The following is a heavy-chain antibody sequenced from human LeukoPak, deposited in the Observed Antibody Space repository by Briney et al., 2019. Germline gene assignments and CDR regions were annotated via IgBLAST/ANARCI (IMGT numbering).Heavy chain of an antibody. V-gene: IGHV1-46*01. CDR3: ARGYEDYYYMDV. CDR1: GYTFGTHW. D-gene: IGHD2-15*01. Sequence: GASVKVSCKPSGYTFGTHWMHWVRQAPGQGLEWMAIIDPSGDFRSYAQKFQGRVTVTRDMSTSTVYMELSSLRSEDTAVYYCARGYEDYYYMDVWGKGTTVTVSS. J-gene: IGHJ6*03. CDR2: IDPSGDFR.